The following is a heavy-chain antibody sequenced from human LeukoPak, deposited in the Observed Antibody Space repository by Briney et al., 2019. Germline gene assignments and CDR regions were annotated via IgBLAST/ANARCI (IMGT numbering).Heavy chain of an antibody. D-gene: IGHD3-3*01. V-gene: IGHV4-61*02. Sequence: ASETLSLTCTVSGGSISSGSYYWSWIRQPAGKGLEWIGRIYTSGSTNYNPSLKSRVTISVDTSKNQFSLKLSSVTAADTAVYYCAKGVYDFWSGYYTEYYFDYWGQGTLVTVSS. CDR2: IYTSGST. CDR1: GGSISSGSYY. J-gene: IGHJ4*02. CDR3: AKGVYDFWSGYYTEYYFDY.